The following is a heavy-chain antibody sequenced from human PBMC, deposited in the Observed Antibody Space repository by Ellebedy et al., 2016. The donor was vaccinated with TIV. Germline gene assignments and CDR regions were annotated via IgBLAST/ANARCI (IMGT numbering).Heavy chain of an antibody. J-gene: IGHJ4*02. CDR2: INTDTGNT. Sequence: AASVKVSCKASGYTFALYTMHWVRQAPGQRLEWLVWINTDTGNTEYSQNFQGRVTFITDTAASTVYMILSSLGSEETAVDYCAKDRGGTGDFDYWGQGTLVTVSS. CDR1: GYTFALYT. CDR3: AKDRGGTGDFDY. D-gene: IGHD3-16*01. V-gene: IGHV1-3*04.